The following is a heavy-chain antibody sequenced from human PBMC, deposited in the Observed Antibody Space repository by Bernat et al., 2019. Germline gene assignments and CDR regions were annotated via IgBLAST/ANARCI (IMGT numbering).Heavy chain of an antibody. D-gene: IGHD6-13*01. J-gene: IGHJ4*02. V-gene: IGHV1-18*01. CDR1: GYTFTSYG. CDR3: ARDIGHSSSWYDPLYFDY. CDR2: ISAYNGNT. Sequence: QVQLVQSGAEVKKPGASVKVSCKASGYTFTSYGISWVRQAPGQGLEWMGWISAYNGNTNYAQKSQGRVPMTPDPSTSTAYVQLRGLRSDGTAVYYCARDIGHSSSWYDPLYFDYWGQGTLVTVSS.